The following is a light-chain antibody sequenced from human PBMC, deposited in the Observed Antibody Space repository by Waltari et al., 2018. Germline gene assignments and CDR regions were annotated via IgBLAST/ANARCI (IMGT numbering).Light chain of an antibody. CDR2: GAF. CDR1: QSVSSN. Sequence: EIVMTQSPATLSVSPGERATLSCRASQSVSSNLAWYQQKPGQAPRLLIYGAFTRATDIPARFSGSGSGTEFTLTISSQQSEDFAVYYCQQYNNWPLTFGGGTKVEI. V-gene: IGKV3-15*01. CDR3: QQYNNWPLT. J-gene: IGKJ4*01.